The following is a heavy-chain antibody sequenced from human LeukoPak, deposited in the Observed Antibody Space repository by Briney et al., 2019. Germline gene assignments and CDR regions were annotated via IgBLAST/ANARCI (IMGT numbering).Heavy chain of an antibody. CDR1: VGTFSSYA. CDR2: IIPIFGTA. V-gene: IGHV1-69*13. J-gene: IGHJ6*03. Sequence: ASVKVSCKASVGTFSSYAISWVRQAPGQGLEWMGGIIPIFGTANYAQKFQGRVTITADESTSTACMELSSLRSEDTAVYYCARGGSHPAIPVWFGEDYYYMDVWGKGTTVSVSS. D-gene: IGHD3-10*01. CDR3: ARGGSHPAIPVWFGEDYYYMDV.